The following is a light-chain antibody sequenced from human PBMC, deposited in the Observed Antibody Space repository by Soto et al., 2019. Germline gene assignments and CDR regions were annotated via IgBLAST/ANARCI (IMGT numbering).Light chain of an antibody. V-gene: IGKV1-39*01. J-gene: IGKJ2*01. CDR1: QSISSY. Sequence: DIQMTQSPSSLSASVGDRVTITCRASQSISSYLNWYRQKPGKAPKLLIYAASSLQSGVPSRFSGSGSGTDFTLTISSLQPEDFATYYCQQSYSTPHTFGQETKVDIK. CDR3: QQSYSTPHT. CDR2: AAS.